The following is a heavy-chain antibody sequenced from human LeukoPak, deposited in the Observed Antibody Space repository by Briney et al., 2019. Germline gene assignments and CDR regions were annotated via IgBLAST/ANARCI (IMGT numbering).Heavy chain of an antibody. CDR2: IYYSGST. V-gene: IGHV4-59*11. CDR1: GGSIGSHY. Sequence: SETLSLTCTVSGGSIGSHYWSWIRQPPGKGLEWIGYIYYSGSTNYNPSLKSRVTISVDTSKNQFSLKLSSVTAADTAVYYCAKDGEWPDYGEPFDYWGQGTLVTVSS. J-gene: IGHJ4*02. CDR3: AKDGEWPDYGEPFDY. D-gene: IGHD4-17*01.